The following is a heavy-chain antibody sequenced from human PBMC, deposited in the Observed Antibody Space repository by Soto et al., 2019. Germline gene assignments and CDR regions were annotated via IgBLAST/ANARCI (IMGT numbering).Heavy chain of an antibody. CDR1: QFIFSNYA. D-gene: IGHD6-19*01. CDR3: ARDNGIQWPLGYFQH. CDR2: ISSSGSTI. Sequence: PGGSLRLSCAASQFIFSNYAMHWVRQAPGKGLEWVSYISSSGSTIYYADSVKGRFTISRDSAKNSLYLQMNSLRAEDTAVYYCARDNGIQWPLGYFQHWGQGTLVTVSS. V-gene: IGHV3-48*04. J-gene: IGHJ1*01.